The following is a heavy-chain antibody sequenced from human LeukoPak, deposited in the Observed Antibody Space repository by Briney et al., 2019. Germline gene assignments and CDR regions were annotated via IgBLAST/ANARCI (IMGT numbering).Heavy chain of an antibody. D-gene: IGHD3-3*01. CDR3: AREEGWSGYHNWFDP. CDR2: IIPIFGTA. V-gene: IGHV1-69*13. J-gene: IGHJ5*02. Sequence: VASVKVSCKASGYTFTSYAMHWVRQAPGQGLEWMGGIIPIFGTANYAQKFQGRVTITADESTSTAYMELSSLRSEDTAVYYCAREEGWSGYHNWFDPWGQGTLVTVSS. CDR1: GYTFTSYA.